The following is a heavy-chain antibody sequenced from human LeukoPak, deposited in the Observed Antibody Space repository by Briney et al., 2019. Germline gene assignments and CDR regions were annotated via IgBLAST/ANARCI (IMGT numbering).Heavy chain of an antibody. CDR3: ARDAGSYYYYMDV. J-gene: IGHJ6*03. V-gene: IGHV3-48*04. Sequence: PGGSLRLSCTASGFTFGDYAMSWVRQAPGKGLEWVSYISSSSSTIYYADSVKGRFTISRDNAKNSLYLQMNSLRAEDTAVYYCARDAGSYYYYMDVWGKGTTVTVSS. CDR1: GFTFGDYA. D-gene: IGHD3-10*01. CDR2: ISSSSSTI.